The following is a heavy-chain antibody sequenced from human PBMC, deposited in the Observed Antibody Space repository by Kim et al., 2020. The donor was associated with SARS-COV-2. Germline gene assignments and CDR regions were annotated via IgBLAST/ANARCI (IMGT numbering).Heavy chain of an antibody. CDR2: VNAANDKT. CDR3: AREMNPTVYDY. D-gene: IGHD4-4*01. J-gene: IGHJ4*02. CDR1: GYTFKSYP. Sequence: ASVKVSCKAFGYTFKSYPIHWLRQAPGQRLEWMGWVNAANDKTKYSQKFQGRVTITRDTSANTAYMDLSSLTSEDTAIYYCAREMNPTVYDYWGQGTLVT. V-gene: IGHV1-3*01.